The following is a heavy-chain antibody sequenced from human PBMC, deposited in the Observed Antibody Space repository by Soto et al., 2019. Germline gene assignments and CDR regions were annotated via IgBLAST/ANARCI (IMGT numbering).Heavy chain of an antibody. V-gene: IGHV1-46*01. CDR2: VNPSGGHT. CDR1: GDTFTDYY. J-gene: IGHJ4*02. D-gene: IGHD2-21*02. Sequence: QVQLMQSGAEVKKPGASVKVSCKASGDTFTDYYIHWVRQAPGQGLEWMGTVNPSGGHTTYAQHFLGRSTKTRDPSTSTPHMGLTSLASDGTGIYYCGRGGHVVVVTAALDYWGQGTLVTVSS. CDR3: GRGGHVVVVTAALDY.